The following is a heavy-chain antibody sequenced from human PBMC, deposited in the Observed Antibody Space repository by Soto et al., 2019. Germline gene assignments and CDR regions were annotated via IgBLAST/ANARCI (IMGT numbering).Heavy chain of an antibody. V-gene: IGHV1-69*13. CDR3: AGSVKLLNGFDP. CDR1: GGPFSSYA. D-gene: IGHD1-7*01. CDR2: IIPIFGTA. J-gene: IGHJ5*02. Sequence: SLKLSCKSSGGPFSSYASSWVRQAPGQGLEWMGGIIPIFGTANYAQKFQGRVTITADESTSTAYMELSSLRSEDTAVYYCAGSVKLLNGFDPWGKEPLVTVP.